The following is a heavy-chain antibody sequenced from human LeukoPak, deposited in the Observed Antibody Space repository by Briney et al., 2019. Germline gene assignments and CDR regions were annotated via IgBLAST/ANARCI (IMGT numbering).Heavy chain of an antibody. CDR2: ISNSSSYI. CDR3: ARDLYDSGAYSSPIDY. J-gene: IGHJ4*02. Sequence: PGGSLGLSCAAYGFTLSSHSMNWVRQAPGKGLEWVSSISNSSSYIHSADSVKGRFTISRDNAKNSLYLQMNSLRAEDTAVYYCARDLYDSGAYSSPIDYWGQGTLVTVSS. V-gene: IGHV3-21*01. CDR1: GFTLSSHS. D-gene: IGHD3-22*01.